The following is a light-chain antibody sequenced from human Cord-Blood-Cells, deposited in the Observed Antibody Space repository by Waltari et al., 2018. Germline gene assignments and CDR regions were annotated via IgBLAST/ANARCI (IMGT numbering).Light chain of an antibody. J-gene: IGKJ4*01. CDR2: LGS. V-gene: IGKV2-28*01. CDR1: QSLLHNNGYNY. Sequence: DIVMTQSPLPLPVTPGEPASISCRSSQSLLHNNGYNYLDWYLQKPGQSPQLLIYLGSNRASGVPDRFSGSGSGTDFTLKISRVEAEDVGVYYCMQALQTPLTFGGGTKVEIK. CDR3: MQALQTPLT.